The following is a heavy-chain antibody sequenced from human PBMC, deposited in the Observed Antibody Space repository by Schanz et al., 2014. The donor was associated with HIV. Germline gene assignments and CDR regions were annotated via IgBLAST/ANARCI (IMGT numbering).Heavy chain of an antibody. CDR2: ISASGGYT. D-gene: IGHD3-22*01. CDR1: GFTFWTHA. Sequence: EVQLLESGGGLVQPGGSLRLSCTTSGFTFWTHAMTWVRQAPGKGLEWVSSISASGGYTYYSDSVKGRFTISRDDSTNTVYLQMDSLTVEDTAIFYCARVSSYDSNAYRGRRWYFDLWGRGTLVTVSS. J-gene: IGHJ2*01. V-gene: IGHV3-23*01. CDR3: ARVSSYDSNAYRGRRWYFDL.